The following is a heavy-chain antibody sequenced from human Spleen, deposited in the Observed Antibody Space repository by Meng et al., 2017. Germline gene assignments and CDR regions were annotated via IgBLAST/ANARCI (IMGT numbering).Heavy chain of an antibody. CDR1: GFTVDSYY. J-gene: IGHJ4*02. V-gene: IGHV3-53*01. CDR3: AKDRALYSGSYYHYFDY. D-gene: IGHD1-26*01. Sequence: GESLKISCAASGFTVDSYYMTWVRQAPGKGLDWVSVIYRSGSTYYADAVKGRFTISRDNSKNTLYLQMNSLRAEDTAVYYCAKDRALYSGSYYHYFDYWGQGTLVTVSS. CDR2: IYRSGST.